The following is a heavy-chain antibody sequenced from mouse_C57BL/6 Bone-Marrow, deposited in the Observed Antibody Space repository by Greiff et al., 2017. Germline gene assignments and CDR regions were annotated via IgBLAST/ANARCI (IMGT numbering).Heavy chain of an antibody. CDR3: VRQILRRGYARDY. Sequence: GGGLVQPKGSLKLSCAASGFSFNTYAMNWVRQAPGKGLEWVARIRSKSNNYATYYADSVKDRFTISRDDSESMLYLQMNNLKTEDTAMYYCVRQILRRGYARDYWGQGTSVTVSS. V-gene: IGHV10-1*01. J-gene: IGHJ4*01. CDR1: GFSFNTYA. CDR2: IRSKSNNYAT. D-gene: IGHD1-2*01.